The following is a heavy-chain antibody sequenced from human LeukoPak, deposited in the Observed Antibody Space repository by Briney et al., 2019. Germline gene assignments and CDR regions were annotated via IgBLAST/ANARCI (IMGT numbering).Heavy chain of an antibody. CDR2: IYYSGST. CDR1: GGSISSYY. D-gene: IGHD2-15*01. J-gene: IGHJ4*02. CDR3: ARDGYCSGGSCYPGPFDY. Sequence: SETLSLTRTVSGGSISSYYWSWIRQPPGKGLEWIGYIYYSGSTNYNPSLKSRVTISVDTSKNQFSLTLSSVTAADTAVYYCARDGYCSGGSCYPGPFDYWGQGTLVTVSS. V-gene: IGHV4-59*01.